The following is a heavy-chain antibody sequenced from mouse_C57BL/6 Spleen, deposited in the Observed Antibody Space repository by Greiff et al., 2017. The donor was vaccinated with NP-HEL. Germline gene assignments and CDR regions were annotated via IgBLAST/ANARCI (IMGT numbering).Heavy chain of an antibody. CDR1: GYTFTDYE. D-gene: IGHD4-1*01. V-gene: IGHV1-15*01. Sequence: SGAELVRPGASVTLSCKASGYTFTDYEMHWVKQTPVHGLEWIGAIDPETGGTAYNQKFKGKAILTADKSSSTAYMELRSLTSEDSAVYYCTGTGTGGFAYWGQGTLVTVSA. CDR3: TGTGTGGFAY. J-gene: IGHJ3*01. CDR2: IDPETGGT.